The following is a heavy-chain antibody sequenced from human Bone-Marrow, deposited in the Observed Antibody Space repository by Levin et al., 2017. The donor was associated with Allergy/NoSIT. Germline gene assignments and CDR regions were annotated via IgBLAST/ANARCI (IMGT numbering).Heavy chain of an antibody. J-gene: IGHJ4*02. CDR1: GDTFNTYV. CDR2: IIPILGTT. V-gene: IGHV1-69*13. CDR3: ARDLDTSELFDS. D-gene: IGHD1-1*01. Sequence: GASVKVSCKASGDTFNTYVYSWVRQAPGHGLEWMGGIIPILGTTYYAQKFQGRVTITADESTSTAYMELSSLRSEDTAVYYCARDLDTSELFDSWGQGTLVTVAS.